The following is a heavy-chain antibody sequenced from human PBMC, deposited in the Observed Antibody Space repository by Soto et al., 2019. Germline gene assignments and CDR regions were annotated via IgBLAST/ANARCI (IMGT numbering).Heavy chain of an antibody. CDR1: GYTFTSYG. CDR3: ARASSERFLETKHWFDP. J-gene: IGHJ5*02. V-gene: IGHV1-18*04. D-gene: IGHD3-3*01. CDR2: ISAYNGNT. Sequence: GASVKVSCKASGYTFTSYGISWVRQAPGQGLEWMGWISAYNGNTNYAQKLQGRVTMTTDTSTSTAYMELRSLRSDDTAVYYCARASSERFLETKHWFDPWGQGTLVTVSS.